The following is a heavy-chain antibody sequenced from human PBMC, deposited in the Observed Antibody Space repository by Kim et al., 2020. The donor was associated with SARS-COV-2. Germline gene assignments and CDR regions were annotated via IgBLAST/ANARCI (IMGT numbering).Heavy chain of an antibody. V-gene: IGHV1-46*01. J-gene: IGHJ5*02. Sequence: YPQKFQGRVTMTRDTSTSTVYMELSSLRAEDTAVYYCARNGRVGATGFDPWGQGTLVTVSS. CDR3: ARNGRVGATGFDP. D-gene: IGHD1-26*01.